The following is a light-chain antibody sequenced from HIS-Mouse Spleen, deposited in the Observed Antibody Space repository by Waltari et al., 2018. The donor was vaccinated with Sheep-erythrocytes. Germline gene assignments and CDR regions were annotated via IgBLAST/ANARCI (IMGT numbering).Light chain of an antibody. J-gene: IGLJ3*02. V-gene: IGLV2-8*01. CDR2: EVS. CDR1: SRAVGGYNS. CDR3: CSYAGSYTWV. Sequence: QSALPQPPSASGSPGQSVTISCTGTSRAVGGYNSVSWYQQHPGKAPKLMIYEVSKRPSGVPDRFSGSKSGNTASLTISGLQAEDEADYYCCSYAGSYTWVFGGGTKLTVL.